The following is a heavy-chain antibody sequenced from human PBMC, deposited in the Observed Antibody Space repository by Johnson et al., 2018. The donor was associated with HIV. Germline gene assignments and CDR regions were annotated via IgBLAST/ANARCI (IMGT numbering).Heavy chain of an antibody. J-gene: IGHJ3*02. Sequence: MMLVESGGAMVRPGGSLRLSCIGTGFIFENFGMSWVRQGPGKGLEWISGINWNGDTTTYADSVKGRFTVSRDNAKTSLYLQLNGLRAEDTALYYCATLTVRSRAFDSWGQGTLVTVSS. V-gene: IGHV3-20*04. CDR3: ATLTVRSRAFDS. D-gene: IGHD4-17*01. CDR1: GFIFENFG. CDR2: INWNGDTT.